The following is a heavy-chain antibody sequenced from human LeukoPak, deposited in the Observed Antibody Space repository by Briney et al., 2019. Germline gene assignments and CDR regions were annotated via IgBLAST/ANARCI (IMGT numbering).Heavy chain of an antibody. CDR3: ATDRYYYDGIDY. CDR1: GYTLTELS. CDR2: FDPEDGET. J-gene: IGHJ4*02. D-gene: IGHD3-22*01. Sequence: GASVNVSCKVSGYTLTELSMHWVRQAPGKGLEWMGGFDPEDGETIYAQKFQGRVTMTEDTSTDTAYMELSSLRSEDTAVYYCATDRYYYDGIDYWGQGTLVTVSS. V-gene: IGHV1-24*01.